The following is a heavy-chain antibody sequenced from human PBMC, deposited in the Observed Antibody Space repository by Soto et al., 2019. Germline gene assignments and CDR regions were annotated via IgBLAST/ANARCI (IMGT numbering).Heavy chain of an antibody. V-gene: IGHV3-21*01. J-gene: IGHJ5*01. D-gene: IGHD5-12*01. CDR2: ISGRSTYI. CDR3: ARRGYSGYSLDS. Sequence: EVQLVESGGGRVKPGGSLRLSCAASGFTFSDYSMNWVRQAPGKGLEWVSSISGRSTYIYYADSLKGRLTISRDNTKNSLYLQMISLRAEDTAVYYCARRGYSGYSLDSWGQGTLVTVSS. CDR1: GFTFSDYS.